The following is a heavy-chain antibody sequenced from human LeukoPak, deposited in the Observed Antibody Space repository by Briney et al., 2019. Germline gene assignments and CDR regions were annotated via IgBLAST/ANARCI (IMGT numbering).Heavy chain of an antibody. Sequence: ASVKVSCKASGYTFTGYYMHWVRQAPGQGLEWMGWINPNSGGTNYAQKFRGWVTMTRDTSISTAYMELSRLRSDDTAVYYCATYIVATIQRDYYGMDVWGQGTTVTVSS. CDR2: INPNSGGT. CDR1: GYTFTGYY. D-gene: IGHD5-12*01. V-gene: IGHV1-2*04. CDR3: ATYIVATIQRDYYGMDV. J-gene: IGHJ6*02.